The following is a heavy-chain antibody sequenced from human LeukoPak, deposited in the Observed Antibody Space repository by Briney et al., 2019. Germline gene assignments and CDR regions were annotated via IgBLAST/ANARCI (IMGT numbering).Heavy chain of an antibody. Sequence: PGGSLRLSCAASGFTVSSNYMSWVRQAPGKGLEWVSVIYSGGSTCYADSVKGRFTISRDNSKNTLYLQMNSLRAEDTAVYYCARDPKGYMDVWGKGTAVTISS. CDR3: ARDPKGYMDV. V-gene: IGHV3-66*01. CDR1: GFTVSSNY. CDR2: IYSGGST. J-gene: IGHJ6*03.